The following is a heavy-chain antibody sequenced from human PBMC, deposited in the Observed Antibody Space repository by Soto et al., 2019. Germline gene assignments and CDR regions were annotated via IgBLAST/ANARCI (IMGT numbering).Heavy chain of an antibody. CDR2: ISSSGGTI. V-gene: IGHV3-48*03. CDR3: VRVKGVYYYDSSGFYHFDS. D-gene: IGHD3-22*01. CDR1: GFIFSNYE. Sequence: PGGSLRLSCVASGFIFSNYEVNWVRQAPGKGLEWVSYISSSGGTIYYADSVKGRFTTSRDNAKSSLYLQMNTLRAEDTAVYYCVRVKGVYYYDSSGFYHFDSWGQGTLVTVYS. J-gene: IGHJ4*02.